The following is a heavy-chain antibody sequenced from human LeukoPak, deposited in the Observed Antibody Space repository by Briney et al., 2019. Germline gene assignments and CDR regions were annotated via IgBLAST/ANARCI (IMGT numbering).Heavy chain of an antibody. Sequence: GGSLRLSCAASGFTVSSNYMSWVRQAPGKGLEWVSVIYSGGTTYYADSVKGRLTISRDTPKNTLYLQMNSLRAEDTAVYYCARDPVGAIGYGMDVWGQGTTVTVSS. V-gene: IGHV3-66*01. CDR3: ARDPVGAIGYGMDV. CDR2: IYSGGTT. CDR1: GFTVSSNY. J-gene: IGHJ6*02. D-gene: IGHD1-26*01.